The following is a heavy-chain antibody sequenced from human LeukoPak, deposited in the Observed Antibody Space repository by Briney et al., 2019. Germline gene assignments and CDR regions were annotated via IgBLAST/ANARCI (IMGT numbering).Heavy chain of an antibody. CDR3: ARTRQQWQVLDY. J-gene: IGHJ4*02. CDR2: ISHEGSFQ. V-gene: IGHV3-30*03. CDR1: GFSFGSFG. D-gene: IGHD6-19*01. Sequence: GGSLRLSCAASGFSFGSFGIHWVRQAPGKGLEWVAVISHEGSFQSYAESVKGRFTISRGNSKNMVFLQMNSLSSEDTAVYYCARTRQQWQVLDYWGQGTLVTVSS.